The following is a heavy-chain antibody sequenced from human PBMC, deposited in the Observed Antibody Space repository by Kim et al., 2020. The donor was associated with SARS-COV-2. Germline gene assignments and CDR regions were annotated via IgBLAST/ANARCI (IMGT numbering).Heavy chain of an antibody. J-gene: IGHJ4*02. CDR1: GGSISSYY. D-gene: IGHD3-22*01. CDR2: IYYSGST. V-gene: IGHV4-59*01. Sequence: SETLSLTCTVSGGSISSYYWSWIRQPPGKGLEWIGYIYYSGSTNYNPSLKSRVTISVDTSKNQFSLKLSSVTAADTAVYYCARLEGDSSGYYYVGYWGQGTLVTVSS. CDR3: ARLEGDSSGYYYVGY.